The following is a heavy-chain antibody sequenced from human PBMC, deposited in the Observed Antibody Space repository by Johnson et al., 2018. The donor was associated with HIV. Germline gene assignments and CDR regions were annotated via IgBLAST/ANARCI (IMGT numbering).Heavy chain of an antibody. CDR1: GFTFSNYC. D-gene: IGHD3-22*01. J-gene: IGHJ3*02. V-gene: IGHV3-74*02. CDR2: IESDDNP. Sequence: EVQLVESGVGVVQPGRSLRLSCAASGFTFSNYCIHWVRRAPGKGLVWVSHIESDDNPGYADSVKGRFTISRDNAKNSLYLQMNSLRAEDTALYYCARRSVITMISGDAFDIWGQGTMVTVSS. CDR3: ARRSVITMISGDAFDI.